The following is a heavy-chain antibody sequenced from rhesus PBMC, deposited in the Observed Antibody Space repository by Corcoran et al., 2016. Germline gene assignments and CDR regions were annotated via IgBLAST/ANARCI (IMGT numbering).Heavy chain of an antibody. V-gene: IGHV3-54*02. CDR3: AVLYSSRGFDY. CDR2: ISYDGSKK. J-gene: IGHJ4*01. D-gene: IGHD6-19*01. CDR1: GFTFSSYG. Sequence: EVQLVESGGGLVQPGGSLRLSCAASGFTFSSYGLHLVRQAPGKGLEWVVVISYDGSKKYYAESVKDRLTIFGDNFKNMLYLQRNNLKLEETAVYYWAVLYSSRGFDYWGQGVLVTVSS.